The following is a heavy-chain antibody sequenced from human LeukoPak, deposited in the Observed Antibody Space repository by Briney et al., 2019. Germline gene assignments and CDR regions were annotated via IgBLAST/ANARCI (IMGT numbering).Heavy chain of an antibody. CDR2: IYHSGST. CDR1: GYSISSGYY. CDR3: ARCIVATPLGWFDP. Sequence: SETLSLTCTVSGYSISSGYYWGWIRQPPGKGREWIGSIYHSGSTYYNPSLKSRVTISVDTSKNQFSLKLSSVTAADTAVYYCARCIVATPLGWFDPWGQGTLVTVSS. V-gene: IGHV4-38-2*02. J-gene: IGHJ5*02. D-gene: IGHD5-12*01.